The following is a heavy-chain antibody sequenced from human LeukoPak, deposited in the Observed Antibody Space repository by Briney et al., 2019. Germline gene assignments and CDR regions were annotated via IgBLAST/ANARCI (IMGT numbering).Heavy chain of an antibody. J-gene: IGHJ5*02. CDR3: AKEIVFLFGDP. CDR2: IVSDGYKA. D-gene: IGHD2/OR15-2a*01. Sequence: KSGGSLRLSCAASGFTFSSYARSWVRQAPGKGLEWVATIVSDGYKAYYADSVKGRFAISRDNSQNTVHLQMNSLRAEDTATYYCAKEIVFLFGDPWGQGALVTVSS. CDR1: GFTFSSYA. V-gene: IGHV3-23*01.